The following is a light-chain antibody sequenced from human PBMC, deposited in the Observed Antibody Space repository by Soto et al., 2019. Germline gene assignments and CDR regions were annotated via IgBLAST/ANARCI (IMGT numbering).Light chain of an antibody. V-gene: IGKV2-30*01. CDR2: KVS. CDR3: MQTTRWLWT. Sequence: DVVLTQSPLSLPVALGQPASISCRSSQSLVFSDGNTYLNWYHQRPGQSPRRLIYKVSNRDSGVPARLSGRGSGPDFTLKISRGEAEDVGVYYCMQTTRWLWTFGQGTKVEIK. CDR1: QSLVFSDGNTY. J-gene: IGKJ1*01.